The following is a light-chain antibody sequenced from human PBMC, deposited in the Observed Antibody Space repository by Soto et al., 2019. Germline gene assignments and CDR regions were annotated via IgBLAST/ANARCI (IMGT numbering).Light chain of an antibody. V-gene: IGKV3-15*01. J-gene: IGKJ4*01. CDR1: QSVSSN. Sequence: EIVMTQSPATLSVSPGERATLSCRASQSVSSNLAWYQHKPGQAPRLLIYGASTRATGIPARFSGSGSGTEFTLNISSLQSEDFAVYYCQPYNNWPPLTFGGGNKVEIK. CDR2: GAS. CDR3: QPYNNWPPLT.